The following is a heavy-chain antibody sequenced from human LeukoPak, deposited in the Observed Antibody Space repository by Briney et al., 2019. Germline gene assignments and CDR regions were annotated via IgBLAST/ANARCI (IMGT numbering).Heavy chain of an antibody. CDR2: ISGSGGST. J-gene: IGHJ5*02. CDR1: GFTFSSYA. V-gene: IGHV3-23*01. CDR3: AKGIAAAGTDWFDP. D-gene: IGHD6-13*01. Sequence: GGTLRLSCAASGFTFSSYAMSWVRQAPGKGLEWVSFISGSGGSTFYADSVKGRFTISRDNSKNTLYLQMNSLRAEDTAVYYCAKGIAAAGTDWFDPWGQGTLVTVSS.